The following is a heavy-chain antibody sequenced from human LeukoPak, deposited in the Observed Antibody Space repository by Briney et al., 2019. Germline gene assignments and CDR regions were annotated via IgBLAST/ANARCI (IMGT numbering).Heavy chain of an antibody. CDR3: ARDTTVTTHYYYMDV. CDR1: GYTFTGYY. J-gene: IGHJ6*03. Sequence: ASVKVSCKASGYTFTGYYMHWVRQAPGQGLEWMGWISPNSGGTNYAQKFRGRVTMTRDTSISTAYMELSRLRPDDTAVYYCARDTTVTTHYYYMDVWGKGTTVTVSS. D-gene: IGHD4-11*01. V-gene: IGHV1-2*02. CDR2: ISPNSGGT.